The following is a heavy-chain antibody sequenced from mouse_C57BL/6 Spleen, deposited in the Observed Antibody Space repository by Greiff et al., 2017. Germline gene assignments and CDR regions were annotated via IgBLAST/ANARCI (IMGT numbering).Heavy chain of an antibody. CDR3: ARHYYGSNWYFDV. CDR2: ISGGGGNT. Sequence: EVKLMESGGGLVKPGGSLKLSCAASGFTFSSYTMSWVRQTPEKRLEWVATISGGGGNTYYPDSVTGRFTISRDNAKNTLYLQMSSLRSEDTALYYCARHYYGSNWYFDVWGTGTTVTVSS. D-gene: IGHD1-1*01. V-gene: IGHV5-9*01. CDR1: GFTFSSYT. J-gene: IGHJ1*03.